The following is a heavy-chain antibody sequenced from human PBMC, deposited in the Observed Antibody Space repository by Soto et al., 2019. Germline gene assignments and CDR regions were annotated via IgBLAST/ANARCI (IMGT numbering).Heavy chain of an antibody. CDR2: ASRDGSTK. CDR1: GFTFSDYG. D-gene: IGHD3-16*01. Sequence: QVQLVESGGGVVQPGRSLRLSCAASGFTFSDYGMQWVRQAPGKGLEWVAVASRDGSTKFYADSVKGRFTISRDNSKITVDLQLNSLRPEDTAVYYCVKERHSDGYVAAFEVWGQGTMVTVSS. CDR3: VKERHSDGYVAAFEV. J-gene: IGHJ3*01. V-gene: IGHV3-30*18.